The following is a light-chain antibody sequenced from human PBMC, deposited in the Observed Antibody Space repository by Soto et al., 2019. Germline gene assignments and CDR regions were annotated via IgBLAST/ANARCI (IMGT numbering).Light chain of an antibody. CDR2: DAS. V-gene: IGKV3-11*01. CDR3: QQRTNWPPYT. J-gene: IGKJ2*01. CDR1: QSVSIY. Sequence: IVLTQSPATLSLSPGERATLSCRASQSVSIYLAWYQHKPGQAPRVLIYDASNRATGIPARFSGSGSGTDFTLTISSLEPDDFAVYYCQQRTNWPPYTFGQGTKLEIK.